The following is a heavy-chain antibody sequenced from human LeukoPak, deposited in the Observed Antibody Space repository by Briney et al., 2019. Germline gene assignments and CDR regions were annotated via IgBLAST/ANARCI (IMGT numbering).Heavy chain of an antibody. CDR2: INSVGSST. V-gene: IGHV3-74*01. D-gene: IGHD2-2*01. CDR3: ARGGVPAADGSYYYYYYMDV. J-gene: IGHJ6*03. CDR1: GLTFSSYW. Sequence: GGSLSLSCAVSGLTFSSYWTHWVRHAPGKGLVWVSRINSVGSSTSYEESVEGRFTIYREKAKNTLYLQMNSLRAEDKPVYYCARGGVPAADGSYYYYYYMDVWGKGTTVTVSS.